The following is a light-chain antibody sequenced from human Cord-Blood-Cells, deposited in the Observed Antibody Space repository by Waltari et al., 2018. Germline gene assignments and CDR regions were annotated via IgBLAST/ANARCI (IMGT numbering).Light chain of an antibody. CDR2: EVS. V-gene: IGLV2-8*01. CDR1: SSVVGGYNY. Sequence: QSALTQPPSASGSPGQSVTISCTGTSSVVGGYNYVSWYQQHPGKAPKLMIYEVSKRPSGVPDRFSGSSSGNTTSLTVSGLQAEDEADYYCSSYAGSNNYVFGTGTKVTVL. J-gene: IGLJ1*01. CDR3: SSYAGSNNYV.